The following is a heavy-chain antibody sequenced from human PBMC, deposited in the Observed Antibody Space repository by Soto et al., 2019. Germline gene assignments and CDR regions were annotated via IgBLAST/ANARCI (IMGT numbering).Heavy chain of an antibody. CDR2: ISAYNGNT. D-gene: IGHD3-22*01. V-gene: IGHV1-18*04. CDR1: GYSFTNYG. Sequence: ASVKVSCKASGYSFTNYGVAWVRQAPGQGLEWMGWISAYNGNTHYAQKLQGRVTMTTETSTSTGYMELRSLTYDDTAVYYCARGEDYFDSSGYAHWGQGTLVTVSS. CDR3: ARGEDYFDSSGYAH. J-gene: IGHJ4*02.